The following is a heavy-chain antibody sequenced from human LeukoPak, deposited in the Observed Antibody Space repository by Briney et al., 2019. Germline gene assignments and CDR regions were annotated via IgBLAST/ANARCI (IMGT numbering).Heavy chain of an antibody. V-gene: IGHV3-21*01. D-gene: IGHD3-9*01. CDR2: ISSSSSYI. J-gene: IGHJ4*02. Sequence: GGSLRLSCAASGFTFSSYSMNWVRQAPGKWLEWVSSISSSSSYIYYADSVKGRFTISRDNAKNSLYLQMNSLRAEDTAVYYCARDPTYYDILTGSFDYWGQGTLVTVSS. CDR3: ARDPTYYDILTGSFDY. CDR1: GFTFSSYS.